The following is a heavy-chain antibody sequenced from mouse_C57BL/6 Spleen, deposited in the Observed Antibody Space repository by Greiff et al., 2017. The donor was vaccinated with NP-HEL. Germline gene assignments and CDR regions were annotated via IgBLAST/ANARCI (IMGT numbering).Heavy chain of an antibody. J-gene: IGHJ4*01. D-gene: IGHD2-3*01. Sequence: VQLQQSGAELARPGASVKLSCKASGYTFTSYGISWVKQRTGQGLEWIGEIYPRSGNTYYNEKFKGKATLTADKSSSTAYMALRSLTSEDSAVYFCARSGYGYYVKVNYYAMDYWGQGTSVTVSS. CDR3: ARSGYGYYVKVNYYAMDY. CDR2: IYPRSGNT. CDR1: GYTFTSYG. V-gene: IGHV1-81*01.